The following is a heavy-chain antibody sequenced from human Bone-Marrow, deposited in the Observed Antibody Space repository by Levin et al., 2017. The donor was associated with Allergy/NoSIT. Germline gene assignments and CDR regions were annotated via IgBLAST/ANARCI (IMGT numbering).Heavy chain of an antibody. J-gene: IGHJ4*02. V-gene: IGHV5-10-1*01. D-gene: IGHD3-10*01. CDR1: GFTSYAYW. Sequence: GESLKISCQDSGFTSYAYWVTWVRQRPGKGLEWMGRIDPTDSSTYYSPSFQGHVTISFDKSIGTSSLQWNNLRTSDTATYYCTRRGGGQRMQWGQGTLVTVSS. CDR2: IDPTDSST. CDR3: TRRGGGQRMQ.